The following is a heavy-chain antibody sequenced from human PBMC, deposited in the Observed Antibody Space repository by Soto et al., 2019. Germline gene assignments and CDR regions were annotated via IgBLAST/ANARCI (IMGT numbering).Heavy chain of an antibody. J-gene: IGHJ4*02. D-gene: IGHD2-15*01. CDR2: ISAYNGNT. V-gene: IGHV1-18*01. Sequence: QVQLVQSGAEVKKPGASVKVSCKASGYTFTSYGISWVRQAPGQGLEWMGWISAYNGNTNYAQKLQGRVTLTTDTSTSTAIMELRSLSSDATAVYYCARTPPLAPVRVDYWGQGTLVTVSS. CDR1: GYTFTSYG. CDR3: ARTPPLAPVRVDY.